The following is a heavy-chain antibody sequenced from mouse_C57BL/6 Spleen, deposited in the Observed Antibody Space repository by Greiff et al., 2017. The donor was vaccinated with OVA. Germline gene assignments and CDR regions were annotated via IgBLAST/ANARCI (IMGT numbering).Heavy chain of an antibody. J-gene: IGHJ3*01. D-gene: IGHD2-4*01. V-gene: IGHV1-85*01. CDR2: IYPRDGST. Sequence: QVQLQQSGPELVKPGASVKLSCKASGYTFTSYDINWVKQRPGQGLEWIGWIYPRDGSTKYNEKFKGKATLPVDTSSSTAYMELHSLTSEDAAVYFCARGDYDYGFAYWGQGTLVTVSA. CDR1: GYTFTSYD. CDR3: ARGDYDYGFAY.